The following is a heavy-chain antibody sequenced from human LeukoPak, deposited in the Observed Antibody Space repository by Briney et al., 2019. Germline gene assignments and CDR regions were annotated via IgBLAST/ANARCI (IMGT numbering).Heavy chain of an antibody. CDR3: AREELTIFGVVIPTAVDY. CDR2: INPNSGGT. D-gene: IGHD3-3*01. J-gene: IGHJ4*02. CDR1: GYTFTGYY. V-gene: IGHV1-2*02. Sequence: GASVKVSCKASGYTFTGYYMHWVRQAPGQGLEWMGWINPNSGGTNYAQKFQGRVTMTRDTSISTAYMELSRLRSDDTAVYYCAREELTIFGVVIPTAVDYWGQGTLVTVSS.